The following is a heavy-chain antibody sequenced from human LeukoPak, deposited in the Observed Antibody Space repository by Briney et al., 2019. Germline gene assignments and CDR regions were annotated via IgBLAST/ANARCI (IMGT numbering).Heavy chain of an antibody. CDR3: AREPGGDSGDY. J-gene: IGHJ4*02. Sequence: GGSLRLSCAASGFTFSNAWMSWVRQAPGKGLEWVSVIYSGGSTYYADSVKGRFTISRDNSKNTLYLQMNSLRAEDTAVYYCAREPGGDSGDYWGQGTLVTVSS. D-gene: IGHD4-17*01. CDR1: GFTFSNAW. V-gene: IGHV3-53*01. CDR2: IYSGGST.